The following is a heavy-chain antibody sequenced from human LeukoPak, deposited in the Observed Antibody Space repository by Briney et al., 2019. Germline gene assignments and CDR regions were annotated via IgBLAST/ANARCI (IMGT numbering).Heavy chain of an antibody. CDR2: ISAYNGNT. Sequence: ASVKVSCKASGYTFTSYGISWVRQAPGQGLEWMGWISAYNGNTNYAQKLQGRVTMTTDTSTSTAYMELRSLRSDDTAAYYCARSHYYGSGSYYRPPPFDYWGQGTLVTVSS. V-gene: IGHV1-18*01. CDR3: ARSHYYGSGSYYRPPPFDY. D-gene: IGHD3-10*01. CDR1: GYTFTSYG. J-gene: IGHJ4*02.